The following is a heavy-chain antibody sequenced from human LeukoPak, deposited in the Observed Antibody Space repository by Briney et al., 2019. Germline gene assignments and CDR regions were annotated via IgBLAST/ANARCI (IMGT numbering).Heavy chain of an antibody. CDR1: GLTFSTDN. V-gene: IGHV3-48*02. CDR3: ARDRCSGGSCYFDY. CDR2: IDSSHRPI. J-gene: IGHJ4*02. Sequence: GGSLRLSCAASGLTFSTDNINCGRQAPAKGLGWGSYIDSSHRPIYYADSVKGRFTISRDNGTASLYLQMNSLRDEDTAVYYCARDRCSGGSCYFDYWGQGTLVTVSS. D-gene: IGHD2-15*01.